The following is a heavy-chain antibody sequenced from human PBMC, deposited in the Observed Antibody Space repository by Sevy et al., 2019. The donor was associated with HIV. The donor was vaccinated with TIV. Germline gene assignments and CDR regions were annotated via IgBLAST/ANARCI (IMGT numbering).Heavy chain of an antibody. J-gene: IGHJ6*02. Sequence: GGSLRLSCAASGFTFSSYWMSWVRQAPGKGLEWVANIKQDGSEKYYVDSVKGRFTISRDNAKNSLYLQMNSLRAEDTAVYYCARAPRSSSSPDYYYYYYGMDVWGQGTTVTVSS. CDR1: GFTFSSYW. CDR2: IKQDGSEK. CDR3: ARAPRSSSSPDYYYYYYGMDV. V-gene: IGHV3-7*01. D-gene: IGHD6-6*01.